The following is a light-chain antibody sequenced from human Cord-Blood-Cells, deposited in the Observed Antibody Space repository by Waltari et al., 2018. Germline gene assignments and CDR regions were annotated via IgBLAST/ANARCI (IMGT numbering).Light chain of an antibody. Sequence: IQMTQSQSSLSASVGDRVTITCRASQSISSYLNWYQQKPGKAPKLLIYAASSLQSGVPSRFSGSGSGTDFTLTISSLQPEDFATYYCQQSYSTLYTFGQGTKLEIK. V-gene: IGKV1-39*01. CDR3: QQSYSTLYT. CDR2: AAS. J-gene: IGKJ2*01. CDR1: QSISSY.